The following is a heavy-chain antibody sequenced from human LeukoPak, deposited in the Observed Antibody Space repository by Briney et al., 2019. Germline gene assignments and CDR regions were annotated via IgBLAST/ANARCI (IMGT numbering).Heavy chain of an antibody. Sequence: ASVKVSCKTSGYTFTGYYMHWVRQAPGQGLEWMGWINPNSGTTNYAQKFQGRVTMTRDTSISTAYMELSTLRSGDTAVYYCARESVATMVEYFDYWGQGTLVTVSS. CDR1: GYTFTGYY. CDR2: INPNSGTT. J-gene: IGHJ4*02. D-gene: IGHD5-12*01. CDR3: ARESVATMVEYFDY. V-gene: IGHV1-2*02.